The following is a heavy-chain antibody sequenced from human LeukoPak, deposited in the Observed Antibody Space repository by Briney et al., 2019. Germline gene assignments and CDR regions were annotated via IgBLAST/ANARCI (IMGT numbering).Heavy chain of an antibody. V-gene: IGHV3-30*04. J-gene: IGHJ4*02. CDR2: ISYDGNNK. CDR1: GFTFSSYA. CDR3: ARGSSGWRRPYIDY. D-gene: IGHD6-19*01. Sequence: PGGSLRLSCAASGFTFSSYAMHWVRPAPGRGLGWVAVISYDGNNKYYADSVKGRFTISRDNSKNTLYLQMNSLRAEDTAVYYCARGSSGWRRPYIDYWGQGTLVTVSS.